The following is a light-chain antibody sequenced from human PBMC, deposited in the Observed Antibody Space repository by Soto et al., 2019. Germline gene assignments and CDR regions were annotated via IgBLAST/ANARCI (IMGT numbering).Light chain of an antibody. V-gene: IGKV3-20*01. CDR1: HNVATNY. CDR3: QQYGASPLT. J-gene: IGKJ4*01. CDR2: GAS. Sequence: EIVLTQFPGTLSLSPGERATLSCRTSHNVATNYLAWYQQKPGQAPRLLIYGASNRATGIPDSFSGTGSGTDFSLTISGLEPEDFAVYVCQQYGASPLTFCGGTKVAIK.